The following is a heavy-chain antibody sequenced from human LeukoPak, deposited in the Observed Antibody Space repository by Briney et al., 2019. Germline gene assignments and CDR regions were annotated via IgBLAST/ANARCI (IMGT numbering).Heavy chain of an antibody. Sequence: GRSLRLSCTGSGFTYGDYGMSWVRQAPGKGLEWVGFIRSKAYGGTTEYAAYVKGRFTISRDDSKSIAYLQMNSLKTEDTAVYYCSNSYCGGDCYSGGYFDYWGQGTLVTVSS. CDR1: GFTYGDYG. CDR3: SNSYCGGDCYSGGYFDY. CDR2: IRSKAYGGTT. D-gene: IGHD2-21*02. V-gene: IGHV3-49*04. J-gene: IGHJ4*02.